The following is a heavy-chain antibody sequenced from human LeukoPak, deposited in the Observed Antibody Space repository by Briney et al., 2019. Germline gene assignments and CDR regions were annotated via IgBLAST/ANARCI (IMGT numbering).Heavy chain of an antibody. CDR1: GFTFDDYA. Sequence: GGFLRLSCAASGFTFDDYAMHWVRQAPGKGLEWVSGISWNSGSIGYADSVKGRFTISRDNAKNSLYLQMNSLRAEDTALYYCAKDIGDYGEAFDYWGQGTLVTVSS. CDR2: ISWNSGSI. D-gene: IGHD4-17*01. V-gene: IGHV3-9*01. CDR3: AKDIGDYGEAFDY. J-gene: IGHJ4*02.